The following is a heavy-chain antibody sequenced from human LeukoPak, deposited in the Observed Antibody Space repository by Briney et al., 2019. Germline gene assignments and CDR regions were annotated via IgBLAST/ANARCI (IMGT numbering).Heavy chain of an antibody. J-gene: IGHJ4*02. CDR1: GGSISSYY. V-gene: IGHV4-4*07. D-gene: IGHD5-18*01. Sequence: LSETLSHTCTVSGGSISSYYWSWIRQPAWKGLEWIGRIYSSGSTNYNPSLKSRVTMSVDTSKNQFSLKLSSVTAADTAVYYCARGRTAVVTNWGQGTLVTVSS. CDR3: ARGRTAVVTN. CDR2: IYSSGST.